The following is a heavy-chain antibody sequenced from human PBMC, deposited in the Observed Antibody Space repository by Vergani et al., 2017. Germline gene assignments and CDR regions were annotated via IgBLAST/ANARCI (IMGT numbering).Heavy chain of an antibody. V-gene: IGHV3-33*06. CDR3: AKSDCGGDCPGNFDL. Sequence: QVQLVESGGGVVQPGRSLRLSCAASGFTFSSYGMHWVRQAPGKGLEWVAVIWYDGSNKYYADSVKGQFTISRDNSKNTLYLQMNSLRAEDTAVYYCAKSDCGGDCPGNFDLWGRGTLVTVSS. CDR2: IWYDGSNK. J-gene: IGHJ2*01. D-gene: IGHD2-21*02. CDR1: GFTFSSYG.